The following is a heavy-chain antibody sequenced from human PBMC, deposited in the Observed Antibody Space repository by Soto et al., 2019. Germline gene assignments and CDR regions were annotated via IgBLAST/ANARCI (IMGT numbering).Heavy chain of an antibody. CDR3: ARGDYYDSSGYPRAFAI. Sequence: AASGKVSCKASGYTFTSYAMHWGRQGPGQRLEWMGGIIPIFGTANYAQKFQGRVTITADESTSTAYMELSSLRSEDTAVYYCARGDYYDSSGYPRAFAIWGQGTMVTVSS. J-gene: IGHJ3*02. V-gene: IGHV1-69*13. CDR2: IIPIFGTA. D-gene: IGHD3-22*01. CDR1: GYTFTSYA.